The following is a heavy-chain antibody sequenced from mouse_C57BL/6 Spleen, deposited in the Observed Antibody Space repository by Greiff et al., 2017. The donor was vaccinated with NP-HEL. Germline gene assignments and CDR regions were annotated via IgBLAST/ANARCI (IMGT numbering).Heavy chain of an antibody. Sequence: QVQLQQSGAELVRPGTSVKLSCKASGYTFTSYWMHWVKQRPGQGLEWIGVIDPSDSYTNYNQKFKGKATLTVDTSSSTAYLQLSSLTSEDSAVSYCARSDYGSSYEDYWGQGATLTVSS. D-gene: IGHD1-1*01. V-gene: IGHV1-59*01. J-gene: IGHJ2*01. CDR2: IDPSDSYT. CDR3: ARSDYGSSYEDY. CDR1: GYTFTSYW.